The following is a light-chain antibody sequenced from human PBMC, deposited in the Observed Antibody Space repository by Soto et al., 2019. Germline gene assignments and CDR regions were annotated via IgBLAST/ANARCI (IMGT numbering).Light chain of an antibody. Sequence: QSVLTQPASVSGSPGQSITISCTGSSRDVGAYYYVSWYQHHPGKAPKLVIYEVSNRPSGISSRFSGSKSGDTASLTISGLQAEDEADYYCSSYTNVLTYVFGTGTKLTVL. CDR1: SRDVGAYYY. J-gene: IGLJ1*01. V-gene: IGLV2-14*01. CDR2: EVS. CDR3: SSYTNVLTYV.